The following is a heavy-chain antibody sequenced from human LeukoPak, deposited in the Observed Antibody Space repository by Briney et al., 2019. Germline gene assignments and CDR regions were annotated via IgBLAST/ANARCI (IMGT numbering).Heavy chain of an antibody. CDR2: IRYDGSDK. Sequence: AGSLRLSCAASGFTFSNYGIHWVRQAPGKGLEWVTFIRYDGSDKYYADSVKGRFTTSRDNSKNTLYLQMNSLRPEDTAVYYCAKDRVGGTHDFDCWGQGTLVTVSS. CDR1: GFTFSNYG. D-gene: IGHD1-26*01. V-gene: IGHV3-30*02. J-gene: IGHJ4*02. CDR3: AKDRVGGTHDFDC.